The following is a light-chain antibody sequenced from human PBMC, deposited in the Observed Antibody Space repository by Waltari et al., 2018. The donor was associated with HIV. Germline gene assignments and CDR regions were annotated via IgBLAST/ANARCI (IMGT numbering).Light chain of an antibody. CDR3: QHRFNWPRTT. CDR1: QSVSFF. CDR2: DAS. V-gene: IGKV3-11*01. J-gene: IGKJ1*01. Sequence: EVVLTQSPATLSLSPGERATLSCRASQSVSFFLAWYQQKPGQAPRLLIYDASTRATGTPARFSGSGSVTDFTLTISSLEPEDFAVYYCQHRFNWPRTTFGQGTQVE.